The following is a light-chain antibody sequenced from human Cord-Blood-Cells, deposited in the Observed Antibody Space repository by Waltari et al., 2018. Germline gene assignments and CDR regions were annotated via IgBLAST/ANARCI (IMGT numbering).Light chain of an antibody. Sequence: IQITQSPSTLSASVGDRVTITCRASQSISSWLAWYQQKPGKAPKLLIYDASSLESGGPSRFSGSGSGTEFTLTISSLQPDDFATYYCQQYNSYSPAFGQGTKVEIK. CDR1: QSISSW. CDR2: DAS. J-gene: IGKJ1*01. V-gene: IGKV1-5*01. CDR3: QQYNSYSPA.